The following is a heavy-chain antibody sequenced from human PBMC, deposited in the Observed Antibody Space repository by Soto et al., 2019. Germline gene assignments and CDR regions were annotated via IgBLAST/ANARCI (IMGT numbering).Heavy chain of an antibody. Sequence: QVQLVESGGGVVQPGRSLRLSCAASGFTFSSSALNWVRQAPGKGLEWVAFISYDGSNKYYADSVKGRFTISRDNSKNTLYLQMNSLRPEDTAVYYCARDLGTTPFDYWGQGTLVTVSS. V-gene: IGHV3-30-3*01. CDR3: ARDLGTTPFDY. D-gene: IGHD3-16*01. CDR1: GFTFSSSA. CDR2: ISYDGSNK. J-gene: IGHJ4*02.